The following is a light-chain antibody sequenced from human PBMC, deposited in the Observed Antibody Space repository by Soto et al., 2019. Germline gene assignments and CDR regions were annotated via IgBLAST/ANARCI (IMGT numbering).Light chain of an antibody. CDR3: QQYNDWPET. CDR1: QSVSSN. J-gene: IGKJ1*01. Sequence: IVITQSPVTLSVSPGERVTLSCRASQSVSSNLAWYQQKPGQAPSLLIYGAFTRATGIPARFSGTGSGTEFTLTISSLQSEDFALYYCQQYNDWPETFGQGSKADI. V-gene: IGKV3-15*01. CDR2: GAF.